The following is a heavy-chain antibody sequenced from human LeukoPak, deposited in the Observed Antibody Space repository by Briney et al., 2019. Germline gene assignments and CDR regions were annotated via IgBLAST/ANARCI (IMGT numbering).Heavy chain of an antibody. CDR1: GYTFTSYG. J-gene: IGHJ4*02. CDR2: MNPNSGNT. CDR3: VKTRGVFSNYYDSSGYLYFDY. D-gene: IGHD3-22*01. V-gene: IGHV1-8*03. Sequence: ASVKVSCKASGYTFTSYGISWVRQATGQGLEWMGWMNPNSGNTGYAQKFQGGVTITRNTSISTAYMELSSLRSEDTAVYYCVKTRGVFSNYYDSSGYLYFDYWGQGTLVTVSS.